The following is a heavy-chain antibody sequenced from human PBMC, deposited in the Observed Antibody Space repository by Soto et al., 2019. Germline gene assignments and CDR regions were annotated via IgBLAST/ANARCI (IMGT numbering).Heavy chain of an antibody. CDR1: GGSISSSSYY. CDR2: IYYSGST. D-gene: IGHD3-22*01. Sequence: TSETLSLTCTVSGGSISSSSYYWGWIRQPPGKGLEWIGSIYYSGSTYYNPSLKSRVTISVDTSKNQFSLKLSSVTAADTAVYYCAKAPHYYDSSGYPHPFDYWGQGTLVTVSS. V-gene: IGHV4-39*07. CDR3: AKAPHYYDSSGYPHPFDY. J-gene: IGHJ4*02.